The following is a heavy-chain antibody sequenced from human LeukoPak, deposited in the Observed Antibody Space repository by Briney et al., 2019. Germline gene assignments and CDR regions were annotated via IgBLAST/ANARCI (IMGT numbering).Heavy chain of an antibody. CDR3: ARARQRATGSYSALDS. J-gene: IGHJ4*02. CDR2: INPKSGGT. Sequence: GASVKVSCKASGYSFTGHYMHWVRQAPGQGLEWMGWINPKSGGTDYAQKFQGRVTMTRDTSISTAYMDMSSLRSDDTAVYYSARARQRATGSYSALDSWGQGTLVTVSS. V-gene: IGHV1-2*02. CDR1: GYSFTGHY. D-gene: IGHD1-26*01.